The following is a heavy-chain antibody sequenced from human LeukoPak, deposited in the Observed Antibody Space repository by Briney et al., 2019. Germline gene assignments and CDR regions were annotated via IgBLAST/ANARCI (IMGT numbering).Heavy chain of an antibody. J-gene: IGHJ4*02. CDR1: GYTFTSYY. Sequence: PGASVKVSCKASGYTFTSYYMHWVRQAPGQGLEWMGIINPSGGSTSYAQKFQGRVTMTRDMSTSTVYMELSSLRSEDTAVYYCARELYYYDSSGYYYWDYWGQGTLVTVSS. D-gene: IGHD3-22*01. CDR2: INPSGGST. CDR3: ARELYYYDSSGYYYWDY. V-gene: IGHV1-46*01.